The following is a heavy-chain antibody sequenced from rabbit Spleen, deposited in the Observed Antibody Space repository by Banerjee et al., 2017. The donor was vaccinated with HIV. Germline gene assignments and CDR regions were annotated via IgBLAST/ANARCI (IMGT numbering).Heavy chain of an antibody. CDR1: GFSFSYSDY. D-gene: IGHD8-1*01. Sequence: EESGGDLVKPGASLTLTCTASGFSFSYSDYMCWVRQPPGKGPEWIACIDTGSSDFTYFATWAKGRFTISKTSSTTVTLQMTSLTAADTATYFCARDAGTSFSTYGMDLWGPGTLVTVS. V-gene: IGHV1S40*01. CDR3: ARDAGTSFSTYGMDL. J-gene: IGHJ6*01. CDR2: IDTGSSDFT.